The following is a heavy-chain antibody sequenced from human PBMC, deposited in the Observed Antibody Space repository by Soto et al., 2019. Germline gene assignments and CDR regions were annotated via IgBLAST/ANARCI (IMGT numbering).Heavy chain of an antibody. V-gene: IGHV3-11*01. Sequence: QVQLVESGGGLVKPGGSLRLSCEASGFTISDYYMSWIRQAPGKGLEWVSYISSVGTTTYYADSVKGRFSISMDNAKNSLYLHMRSLRPEDTAMYYCVNTRGLIDYWGQGTLVTVSS. D-gene: IGHD1-1*01. CDR3: VNTRGLIDY. CDR1: GFTISDYY. CDR2: ISSVGTTT. J-gene: IGHJ4*02.